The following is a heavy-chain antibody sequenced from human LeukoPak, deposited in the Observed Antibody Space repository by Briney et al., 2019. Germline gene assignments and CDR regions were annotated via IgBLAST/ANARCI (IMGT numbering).Heavy chain of an antibody. V-gene: IGHV4-4*07. D-gene: IGHD3-22*01. CDR3: AREYDSSGYYYYYMDV. CDR2: IYYSGST. J-gene: IGHJ6*03. CDR1: GGSINNYY. Sequence: PSETLSLTCTVSGGSINNYYWSWIRQPAGKGLEWIGSIYYSGSTYYNPSLKSRVTISVDTSKNQFSLKLSSVTAADMAVYYCAREYDSSGYYYYYMDVWGKGTTVAVSS.